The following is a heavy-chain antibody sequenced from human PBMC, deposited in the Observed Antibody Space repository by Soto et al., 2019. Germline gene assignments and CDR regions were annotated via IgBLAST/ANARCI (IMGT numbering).Heavy chain of an antibody. CDR3: ARGPGGFGDFSLDY. CDR2: IYSGGST. Sequence: QVQLQESGPGLVKPSETLSLSCGVSGGSISQYYWSWIRQPAGKGLEWIGRIYSGGSTNYNPSLQSRVTMPVDTSKNKLSLKLSSVTAADTAVYYCARGPGGFGDFSLDYWGQGTLVTVSS. J-gene: IGHJ4*02. CDR1: GGSISQYY. V-gene: IGHV4-4*07. D-gene: IGHD3-10*01.